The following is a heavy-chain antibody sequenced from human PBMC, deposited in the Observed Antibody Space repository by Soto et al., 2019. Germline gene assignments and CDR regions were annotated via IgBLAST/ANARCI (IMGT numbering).Heavy chain of an antibody. J-gene: IGHJ3*02. CDR2: IYSGGST. Sequence: WWSLRLSCSASVFTVSSNYMSWFRQAPGKGLEWVSVIYSGGSTYYADSVKGRFTISRDNSKNTLYLQMNSLRAEDTAVYYCARERPDYYDSSGYPAGGAFDIWGQGTMVTVSS. CDR3: ARERPDYYDSSGYPAGGAFDI. CDR1: VFTVSSNY. D-gene: IGHD3-22*01. V-gene: IGHV3-53*01.